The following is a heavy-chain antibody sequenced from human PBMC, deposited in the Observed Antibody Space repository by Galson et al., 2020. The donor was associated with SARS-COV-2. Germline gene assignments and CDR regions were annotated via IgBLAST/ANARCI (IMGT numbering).Heavy chain of an antibody. D-gene: IGHD6-19*01. CDR3: ARDITVADPGEDY. J-gene: IGHJ4*02. CDR1: GFTFSSYA. CDR2: ISYDGSNK. V-gene: IGHV3-30*04. Sequence: GESLKISCAASGFTFSSYAMHWVRQAPGKGLEWVAVISYDGSNKYYADSVKGRFTISRDNSKNTLYLQMNSLRAEDTAVYYCARDITVADPGEDYWGQGTLVTVSS.